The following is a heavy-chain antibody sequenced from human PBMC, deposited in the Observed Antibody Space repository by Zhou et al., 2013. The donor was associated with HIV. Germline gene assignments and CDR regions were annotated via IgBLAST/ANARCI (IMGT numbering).Heavy chain of an antibody. CDR3: GRRGSWGDRTTIIRGGVDV. J-gene: IGHJ6*02. Sequence: QVQLVQSGAEMKNPGASVKVSCKASGYTFTASYLHWVRQAPGQGLEWMGSINPNSGGTNYAHSFQGRVTMTRDTSISTAYMDLTRLRSDDTAIYYCGRRGSWGDRTTIIRGGVDVWGQGTTVSVSS. V-gene: IGHV1-2*07. D-gene: IGHD3-10*01. CDR2: INPNSGGT. CDR1: GYTFTASY.